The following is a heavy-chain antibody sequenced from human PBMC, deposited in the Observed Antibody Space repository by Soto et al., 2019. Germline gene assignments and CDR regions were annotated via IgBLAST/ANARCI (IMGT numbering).Heavy chain of an antibody. CDR1: GGSISSYY. Sequence: PSETLSLTCTVSGGSISSYYWSWIRQPPGKGLEWIGYIYYSRSTNYNPSLKSRVTISVDTSKNQFSLKLSSVTAADTAVYYCARAIAAAAPYYYYYGMDVWGQGTTVTVSS. D-gene: IGHD6-13*01. CDR3: ARAIAAAAPYYYYYGMDV. CDR2: IYYSRST. J-gene: IGHJ6*02. V-gene: IGHV4-59*01.